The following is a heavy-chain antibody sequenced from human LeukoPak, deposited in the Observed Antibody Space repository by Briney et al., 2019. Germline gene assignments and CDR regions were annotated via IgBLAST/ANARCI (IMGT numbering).Heavy chain of an antibody. D-gene: IGHD6-19*01. CDR2: ISYDGSNK. CDR3: AKQAVAGTLHYFDY. V-gene: IGHV3-30*18. Sequence: ARYLSLSCAASGFTFSSYGMHWVRQALGKGLEWVAVISYDGSNKYYADSVKGRITISRDNSKNTLYLQMNSLRAEDTAVYYCAKQAVAGTLHYFDYWGQGTLVTVSS. J-gene: IGHJ4*02. CDR1: GFTFSSYG.